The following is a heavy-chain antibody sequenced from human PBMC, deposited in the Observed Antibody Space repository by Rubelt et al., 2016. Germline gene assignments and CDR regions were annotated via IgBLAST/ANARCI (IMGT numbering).Heavy chain of an antibody. Sequence: DSVKCRFTTSRDNSKNTLYLQMNNVRAEDTALYYCARDDGAYARSSGADYWGQGTLVTVSS. D-gene: IGHD2-8*01. CDR3: ARDDGAYARSSGADY. V-gene: IGHV3-30*07. J-gene: IGHJ4*02.